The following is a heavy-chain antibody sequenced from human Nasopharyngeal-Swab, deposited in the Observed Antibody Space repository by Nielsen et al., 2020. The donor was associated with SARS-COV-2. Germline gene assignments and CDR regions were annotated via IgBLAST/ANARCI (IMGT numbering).Heavy chain of an antibody. D-gene: IGHD6-19*01. CDR1: GYTFTSYH. J-gene: IGHJ4*02. CDR3: ARDGPGGWFLDY. CDR2: ITPSGGST. V-gene: IGHV1-46*01. Sequence: ASVKVSCKASGYTFTSYHMHWVRQAPGQGLEWMGIITPSGGSTNYAQKFQGRVTMTSDTSTSTVYMYLSSLRSEDTAVYYYARDGPGGWFLDYWGQGTLVTVSS.